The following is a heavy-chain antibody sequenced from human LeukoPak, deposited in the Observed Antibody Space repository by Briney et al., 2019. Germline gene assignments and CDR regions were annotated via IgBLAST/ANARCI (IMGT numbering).Heavy chain of an antibody. V-gene: IGHV3-23*01. Sequence: PGGSLRLSCVGSGYTFTTYGMSWVRQAPGKGLEWVSGLDNNGDNTYYADSVKGRFTISRDNSKNTLYLQMNSLRAEDTAVYYCAKDPEGSSSGEDYYYYMDVWGKGTTVTVSS. CDR2: LDNNGDNT. CDR1: GYTFTTYG. J-gene: IGHJ6*03. D-gene: IGHD6-6*01. CDR3: AKDPEGSSSGEDYYYYMDV.